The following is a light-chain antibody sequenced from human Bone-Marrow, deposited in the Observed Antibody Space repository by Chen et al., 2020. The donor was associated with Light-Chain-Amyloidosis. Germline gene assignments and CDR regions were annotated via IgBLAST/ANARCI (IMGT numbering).Light chain of an antibody. CDR3: QVWDRSSDRPV. CDR2: DDS. J-gene: IGLJ3*02. Sequence: SYVLTQPSTVSVAPGQTATIACGGNNIGSTSVHWYQQTPGQGPLLVVYDDSDRPSGSPERLSGATSGNTATLTISRVEAVDEADYYWQVWDRSSDRPVFGGGTKLTVL. CDR1: NIGSTS. V-gene: IGLV3-21*02.